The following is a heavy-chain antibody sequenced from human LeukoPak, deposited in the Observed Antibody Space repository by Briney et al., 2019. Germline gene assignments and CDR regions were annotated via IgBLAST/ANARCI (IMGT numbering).Heavy chain of an antibody. Sequence: GGSLRLSCAASGFTFSSYAMSWVRQAPGKGLEWVSAISGSGGSTYYADSMKGRFTISRDNSKNTLYLQMNSLRAEDTAVYYCAKSNGPSFYYGDFGDYWGQGTLVTVSS. CDR3: AKSNGPSFYYGDFGDY. V-gene: IGHV3-23*01. J-gene: IGHJ4*02. CDR1: GFTFSSYA. CDR2: ISGSGGST. D-gene: IGHD4-17*01.